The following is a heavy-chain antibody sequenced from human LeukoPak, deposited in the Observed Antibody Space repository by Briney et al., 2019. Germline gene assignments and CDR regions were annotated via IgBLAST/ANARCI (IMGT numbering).Heavy chain of an antibody. V-gene: IGHV3-53*01. D-gene: IGHD4/OR15-4a*01. CDR1: GFIVSNNY. Sequence: PGGSLRLSCAASGFIVSNNYMSWVRQPPGKGLEWVSFIYSDNTHYSDSVKGRFTISRDNSKNTLYLQMNSLRAEDTAVYYCARRAGAYSHPYDYWGQGTLVTVSS. CDR3: ARRAGAYSHPYDY. J-gene: IGHJ4*02. CDR2: IYSDNT.